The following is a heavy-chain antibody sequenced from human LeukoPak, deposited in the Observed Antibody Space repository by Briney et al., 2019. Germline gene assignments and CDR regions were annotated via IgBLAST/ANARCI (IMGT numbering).Heavy chain of an antibody. J-gene: IGHJ4*02. CDR3: ARGRSSSWSQDFDYFDY. Sequence: SETLSLTCTVSDDSFSAHYWTWIRQPPGKGLEWIGYISYSGSTNYNPSLKSRVTISVDTSKNQFSLKLSSVTAADTAVYYCARGRSSSWSQDFDYFDYWGQGTLVTVSS. V-gene: IGHV4-59*08. D-gene: IGHD6-13*01. CDR1: DDSFSAHY. CDR2: ISYSGST.